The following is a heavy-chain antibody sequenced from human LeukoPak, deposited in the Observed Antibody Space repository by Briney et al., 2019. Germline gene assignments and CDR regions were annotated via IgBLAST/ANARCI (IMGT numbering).Heavy chain of an antibody. V-gene: IGHV3-23*01. Sequence: GGTLRLSCAASGFAFSRYGMSWVRQAPGKGLEWVSAISTSGDSTYYADSVKGRFTISRDNSKNTLYLQMNSLRAEDTAIYYCASPGIAVAVGPWGQGTLVTVSS. CDR2: ISTSGDST. D-gene: IGHD6-19*01. CDR1: GFAFSRYG. CDR3: ASPGIAVAVGP. J-gene: IGHJ5*02.